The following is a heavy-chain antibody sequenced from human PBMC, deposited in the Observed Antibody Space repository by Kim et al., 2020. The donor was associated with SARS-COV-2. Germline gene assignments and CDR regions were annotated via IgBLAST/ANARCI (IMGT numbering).Heavy chain of an antibody. CDR2: ISGSGGSI. J-gene: IGHJ4*02. D-gene: IGHD4-17*01. CDR3: AKSYGDHCFDY. V-gene: IGHV3-23*01. CDR1: GFTFNNYA. Sequence: GGSLRLSCAASGFTFNNYAMNWVRQAPGKGLEWVSLISGSGGSIYYADSVKGRFTISRDNSKNTLYLQMDSLRAEDTAVYYCAKSYGDHCFDYWGQGTLVTVSS.